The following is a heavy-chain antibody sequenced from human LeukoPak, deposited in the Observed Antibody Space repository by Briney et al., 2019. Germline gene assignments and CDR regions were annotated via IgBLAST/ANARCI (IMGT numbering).Heavy chain of an antibody. V-gene: IGHV1-69*13. D-gene: IGHD3-10*01. CDR1: GGTFSSYA. Sequence: WASVKASCKASGGTFSSYAISWVRQAPGQGLEWMEGIIPIFGTANYAQKFQGRVTITADESTSTAYMELSSLRSEDTAVYYCARARPLLCWGQGTLVTVSS. CDR3: ARARPLLC. J-gene: IGHJ4*02. CDR2: IIPIFGTA.